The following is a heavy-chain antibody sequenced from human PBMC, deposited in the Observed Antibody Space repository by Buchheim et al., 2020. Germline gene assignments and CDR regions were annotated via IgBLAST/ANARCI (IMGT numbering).Heavy chain of an antibody. CDR1: GFTFSSYG. CDR3: ANSPGQQLAFSGMDV. D-gene: IGHD6-13*01. V-gene: IGHV3-30*18. J-gene: IGHJ6*02. Sequence: QVQLVESGGGVVQPGRSLRLSCAASGFTFSSYGMHWVRQAPGKGLEWVAVISYDGSNKYYADSVKGRFTISRDNSKNTLYLQMNSLRAEDTAVYYCANSPGQQLAFSGMDVWGQGTT. CDR2: ISYDGSNK.